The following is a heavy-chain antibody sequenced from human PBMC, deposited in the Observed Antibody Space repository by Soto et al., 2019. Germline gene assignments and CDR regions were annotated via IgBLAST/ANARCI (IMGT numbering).Heavy chain of an antibody. CDR2: IVVGSGNT. CDR1: GFIFTSSA. D-gene: IGHD5-18*01. V-gene: IGHV1-58*01. CDR3: AAGAQDTAMGTHDY. Sequence: SVKVSCKASGFIFTSSAVQWVRQARGQRLEWIGWIVVGSGNTNYAQKFQERVTITRDMSTSTAYMELSSLRSEDTAVYYCAAGAQDTAMGTHDYWGQGTLVTVSS. J-gene: IGHJ4*02.